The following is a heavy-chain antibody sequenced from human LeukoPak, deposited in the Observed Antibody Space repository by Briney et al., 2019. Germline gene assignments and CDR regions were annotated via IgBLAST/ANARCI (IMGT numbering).Heavy chain of an antibody. D-gene: IGHD4-17*01. V-gene: IGHV3-7*01. CDR1: GFTFSSYW. Sequence: GGSLRLSCAASGFTFSSYWMSWVRQAPGKGLDWVANIKQDGSEKYYVDSVKGRFTISRDNAKNSLYLQMNSLRAEDTAVYYCARVPPDHYGDYVGGGFDYWGQGTLVTVSS. CDR2: IKQDGSEK. J-gene: IGHJ4*02. CDR3: ARVPPDHYGDYVGGGFDY.